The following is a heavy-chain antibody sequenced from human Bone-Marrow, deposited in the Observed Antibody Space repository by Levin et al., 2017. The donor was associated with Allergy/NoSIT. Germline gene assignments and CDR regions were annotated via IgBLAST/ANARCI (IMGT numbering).Heavy chain of an antibody. J-gene: IGHJ4*02. CDR3: VKGGWLDY. CDR2: LSGGST. D-gene: IGHD1-26*01. CDR1: GFPFSTFE. V-gene: IGHV3-23*01. Sequence: LSLTCVASGFPFSTFEMSWVRQTPGKGLEWVSVLSGGSTYYADSVKGRFTTSRDSPKNTLYLQMNSLGVEDTAIYYCVKGGWLDYWGQGVLVTVSS.